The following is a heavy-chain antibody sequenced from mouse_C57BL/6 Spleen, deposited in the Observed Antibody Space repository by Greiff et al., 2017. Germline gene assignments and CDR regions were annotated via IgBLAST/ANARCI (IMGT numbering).Heavy chain of an antibody. J-gene: IGHJ2*01. D-gene: IGHD1-1*01. CDR1: GYTFTSYW. CDR3: ASGDYGSRDFDY. V-gene: IGHV1-64*01. CDR2: INPNSGST. Sequence: QVQLQQPGAELVKPGASVKLSCKASGYTFTSYWMHWVKQRPGQGLEWIGMINPNSGSTNYNEKFKSKATLTVDKSSSTAYMQLSSLNSEVSAVXNCASGDYGSRDFDYWGQGTTLTVSS.